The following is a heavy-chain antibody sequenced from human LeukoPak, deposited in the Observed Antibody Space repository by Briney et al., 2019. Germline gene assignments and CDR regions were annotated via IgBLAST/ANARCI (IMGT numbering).Heavy chain of an antibody. V-gene: IGHV5-51*01. CDR2: IYPGDSDT. Sequence: GESLKISCKGSGYSFTSYWIGWVRQMPGKGLEWMGIIYPGDSDTRYSPSFQGQVTISADKSISTAYLQWSSLKASDTAMYYCARHGVYCSSTSCWGQGYYHYYMDVWGKGTTVTVSS. CDR3: ARHGVYCSSTSCWGQGYYHYYMDV. CDR1: GYSFTSYW. J-gene: IGHJ6*03. D-gene: IGHD2-2*01.